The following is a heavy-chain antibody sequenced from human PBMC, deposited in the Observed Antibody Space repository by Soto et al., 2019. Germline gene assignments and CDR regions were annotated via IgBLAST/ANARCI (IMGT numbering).Heavy chain of an antibody. D-gene: IGHD2-15*01. Sequence: QVQLVQSGAEVKKPGSSVKVSCKASGGTFSSYTISWVRQAPGQGLEWMGRIIPILGIANYAQKFQGRVTITADKSTSTAYMELSSLRSEDTAVYYCARDGYCSGGSCYSRGWFAHWGQGTLVTVSS. CDR2: IIPILGIA. CDR1: GGTFSSYT. CDR3: ARDGYCSGGSCYSRGWFAH. V-gene: IGHV1-69*08. J-gene: IGHJ5*02.